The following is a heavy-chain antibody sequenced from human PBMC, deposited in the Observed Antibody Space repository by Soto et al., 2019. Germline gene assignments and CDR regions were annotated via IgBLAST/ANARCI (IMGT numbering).Heavy chain of an antibody. Sequence: ASVKVSCKASGYTFTSYAMHWVRQAPGQRLEWMGWINAGNGNTKYSQKFQGRVTITRDTSASTAYMELSSLRSEDTAVYYGARAGCSSTSCSISDAFDIWGQGTMVTVSS. CDR1: GYTFTSYA. D-gene: IGHD2-2*01. V-gene: IGHV1-3*01. CDR3: ARAGCSSTSCSISDAFDI. J-gene: IGHJ3*02. CDR2: INAGNGNT.